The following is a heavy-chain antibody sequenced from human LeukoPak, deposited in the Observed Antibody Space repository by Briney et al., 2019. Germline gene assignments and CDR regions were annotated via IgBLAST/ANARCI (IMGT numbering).Heavy chain of an antibody. D-gene: IGHD3-22*01. J-gene: IGHJ4*02. CDR3: ARATWDSSGYYYAY. CDR2: ISSSSSYI. CDR1: GFTFSSYS. V-gene: IGHV3-21*01. Sequence: GGFLRLSCAASGFTFSSYSMNWVRQAPGKGLEWVSSISSSSSYIYYADSVKGRFTISRDNAKNSLYLQMTSLRAEDTALYYCARATWDSSGYYYAYWGQGTLVTVSS.